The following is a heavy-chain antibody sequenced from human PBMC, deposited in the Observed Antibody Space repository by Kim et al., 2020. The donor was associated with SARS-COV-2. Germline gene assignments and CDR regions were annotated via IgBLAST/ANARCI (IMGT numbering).Heavy chain of an antibody. Sequence: ASVKVSCKASGYTFTSNGISWVRQAPGQGLEWMGWINVHNGHTNYAQNFQGRVTMTTDTSTSTAYMELTTLRSDDTAVYFCAGGKATAADFDYWGQGTLVTVSS. J-gene: IGHJ4*02. D-gene: IGHD3-16*01. CDR1: GYTFTSNG. CDR3: AGGKATAADFDY. CDR2: INVHNGHT. V-gene: IGHV1-18*01.